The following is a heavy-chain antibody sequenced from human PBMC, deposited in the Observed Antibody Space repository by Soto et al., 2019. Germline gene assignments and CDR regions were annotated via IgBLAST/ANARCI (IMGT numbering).Heavy chain of an antibody. V-gene: IGHV3-23*01. CDR1: GLTFSTYA. J-gene: IGHJ4*02. CDR2: ISGSGNSI. CDR3: AKVTDYIWGAFNY. Sequence: PGGSLRLSCAASGLTFSTYAMSWVRQAPGKGLEWVSHISGSGNSIYYADSVQGRFTISRDNSRSTVYLQMNSLSAADTAVYYCAKVTDYIWGAFNYWGQGALV. D-gene: IGHD3-16*01.